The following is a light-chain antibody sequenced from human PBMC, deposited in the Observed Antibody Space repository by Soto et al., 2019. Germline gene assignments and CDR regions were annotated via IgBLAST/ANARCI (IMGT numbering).Light chain of an antibody. CDR3: QQYNALSYT. J-gene: IGKJ2*01. V-gene: IGKV1-5*01. CDR2: VAS. Sequence: DIQMTQSPSILSASVGDRVTITCRASESISYWLAWYQQKPGKAPKFLIYVASILKSGVPSRFSGSGSGTEFTLTISILQPDDFATYYCQQYNALSYTFGQGTKLEI. CDR1: ESISYW.